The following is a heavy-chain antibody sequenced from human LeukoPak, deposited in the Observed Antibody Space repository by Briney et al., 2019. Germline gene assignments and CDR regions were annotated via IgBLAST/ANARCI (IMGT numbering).Heavy chain of an antibody. D-gene: IGHD3-10*01. CDR1: GFIYSDYS. CDR2: ISPSSSNI. V-gene: IGHV3-48*01. J-gene: IGHJ4*02. CDR3: ARHRSEAAFDF. Sequence: GGSLRLSCAASGFIYSDYSMNWVRQAPGKGLEWLSYISPSSSNIYYTDSVKGRFTISRDNSKNTLYLQMNSLRAEDTAVYYCARHRSEAAFDFWGQGTLVTVSS.